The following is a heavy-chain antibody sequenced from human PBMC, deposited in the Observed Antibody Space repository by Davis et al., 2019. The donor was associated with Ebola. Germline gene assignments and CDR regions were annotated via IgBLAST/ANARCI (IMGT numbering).Heavy chain of an antibody. D-gene: IGHD3-3*01. V-gene: IGHV3-30*03. CDR1: GFTFSSYG. CDR2: ISYDGSNK. Sequence: GESLKISCAASGFTFSSYGMHWVRQAPGKGLEWVAVISYDGSNKYYADSVKGRFTISRDNSKNTLYLQMNSLRAEDTAVYYCASSRYRFLEWLLYNWFDPWGQGTLVTVSS. CDR3: ASSRYRFLEWLLYNWFDP. J-gene: IGHJ5*02.